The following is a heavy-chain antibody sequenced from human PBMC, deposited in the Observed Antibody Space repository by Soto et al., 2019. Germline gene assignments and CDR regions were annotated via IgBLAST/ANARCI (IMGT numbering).Heavy chain of an antibody. CDR3: TRVKGSSGWFRGYYYYYGMDV. CDR1: GFTFGDYA. Sequence: GGSLRLSCTASGFTFGDYAMSWVRQAPGKGLEWVGFIRSKAYGGTTEYAASVKGRFTISRDDSKSIAYLQMNSLKTEGTAVYYCTRVKGSSGWFRGYYYYYGMDVWGQGTTVTVSS. V-gene: IGHV3-49*04. CDR2: IRSKAYGGTT. D-gene: IGHD6-19*01. J-gene: IGHJ6*02.